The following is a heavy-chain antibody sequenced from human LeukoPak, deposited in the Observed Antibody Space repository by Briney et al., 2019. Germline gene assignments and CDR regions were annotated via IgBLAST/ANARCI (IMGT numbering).Heavy chain of an antibody. CDR1: GGSISDLKW. CDR3: ASENYYDSSGFDY. J-gene: IGHJ4*02. Sequence: PSGTLSLTCAVSGGSISDLKWWSWVRQSPGTGLEWIGEIFHSGSTNYNPSLKSRVTISVDTSKNQFSLKLSSVTAADTAVYYCASENYYDSSGFDYWGQGTLVTVSS. V-gene: IGHV4-4*02. D-gene: IGHD3-22*01. CDR2: IFHSGST.